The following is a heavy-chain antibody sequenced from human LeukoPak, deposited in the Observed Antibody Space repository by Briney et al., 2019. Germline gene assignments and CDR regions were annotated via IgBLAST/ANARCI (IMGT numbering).Heavy chain of an antibody. V-gene: IGHV3-23*01. Sequence: GGSLRLSCAASGFTFEASAMSWVRQAPGKGLEWVAVITGGGESTYYADSVKGRFTISRDNAKNSLYLQMNSLRAEDTAVYYCARGGGSGSYDAFDIWGQGTMVTVSS. D-gene: IGHD3-10*01. CDR1: GFTFEASA. J-gene: IGHJ3*02. CDR2: ITGGGEST. CDR3: ARGGGSGSYDAFDI.